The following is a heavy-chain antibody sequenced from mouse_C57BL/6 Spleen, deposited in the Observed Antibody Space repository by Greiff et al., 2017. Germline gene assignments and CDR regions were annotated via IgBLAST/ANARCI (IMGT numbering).Heavy chain of an antibody. J-gene: IGHJ4*01. D-gene: IGHD1-1*01. V-gene: IGHV1-52*01. Sequence: QVQLQQSGAELVRPGSSVKLSCKASGYTFTSYWMHWVKQRPIQGLEWIGNIDPSDSETHYNQKFKDKATLTVDKSSSTAYMQLSSLTSEDSAVYYCARQDYGSAMDYWGQGTSVTVSS. CDR2: IDPSDSET. CDR1: GYTFTSYW. CDR3: ARQDYGSAMDY.